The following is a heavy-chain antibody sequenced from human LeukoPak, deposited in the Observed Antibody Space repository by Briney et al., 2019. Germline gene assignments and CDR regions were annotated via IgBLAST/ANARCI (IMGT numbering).Heavy chain of an antibody. Sequence: PGGSLRLSCAASGFTFTNYGMSWVRQAPGKGLEWVSAISGSGGSTDYGDFVKGRFTISRDNSKNTLYLRMNSLRAEDTAVYYCAKDLDSSTWSIDYWGQGTLVTVSS. CDR1: GFTFTNYG. J-gene: IGHJ4*02. D-gene: IGHD6-13*01. CDR3: AKDLDSSTWSIDY. V-gene: IGHV3-23*01. CDR2: ISGSGGST.